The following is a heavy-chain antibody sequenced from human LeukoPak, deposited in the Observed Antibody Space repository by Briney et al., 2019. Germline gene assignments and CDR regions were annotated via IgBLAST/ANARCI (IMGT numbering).Heavy chain of an antibody. CDR1: GFTFTSYY. V-gene: IGHV1-46*01. CDR3: ASHAPYYYYGMDV. Sequence: ASVKVSCKASGFTFTSYYMHWVRQAPGQGLEWVGIINPSGGSTSYAQTFQGRVTMTRDTSTSTVYMELSSLRSEDTAVYYCASHAPYYYYGMDVWGQGTTVTVSS. J-gene: IGHJ6*02. CDR2: INPSGGST.